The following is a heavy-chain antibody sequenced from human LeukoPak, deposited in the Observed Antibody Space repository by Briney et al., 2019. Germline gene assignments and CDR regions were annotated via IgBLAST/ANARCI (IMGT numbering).Heavy chain of an antibody. J-gene: IGHJ4*02. CDR2: ICYDESKK. Sequence: PGRALRLSCVSSGFIFSTYVMHWVRQAPGKGLEGVALICYDESKKFYAESLKGRFTISIDNSRSTLYLQMNSLRVEDTPVYYCVRGPGVTLTSIDFAWWGQGSLVTVSS. D-gene: IGHD3-3*02. V-gene: IGHV3-33*01. CDR3: VRGPGVTLTSIDFAW. CDR1: GFIFSTYV.